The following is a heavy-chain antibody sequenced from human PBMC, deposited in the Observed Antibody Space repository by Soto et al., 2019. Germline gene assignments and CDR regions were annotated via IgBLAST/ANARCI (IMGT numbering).Heavy chain of an antibody. J-gene: IGHJ3*02. CDR3: ARGGYRGHSKDHFYI. V-gene: IGHV5-51*01. CDR1: GYTFTSYW. D-gene: IGHD3-10*01. CDR2: IYPGDSDT. Sequence: PVDSLKVSCECCGYTFTSYWIDFVLQIPGKGLDWMWIIYPGDSDTRYSPSLQGQVSISADKSITTAYLQWRRLKASDSAMFYCARGGYRGHSKDHFYIWGPGTMV.